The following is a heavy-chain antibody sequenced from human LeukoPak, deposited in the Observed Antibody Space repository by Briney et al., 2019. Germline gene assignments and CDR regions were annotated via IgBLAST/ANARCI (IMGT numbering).Heavy chain of an antibody. V-gene: IGHV4-39*07. CDR3: ARVPMDYDYVWGSQD. CDR1: GGSISSSSYY. CDR2: IYYSGST. Sequence: SETLSLTCTVSGGSISSSSYYWGWIRQPPGKGLVWIGSIYYSGSTYYNPSLKSRVTISVDTSKNQFSLKLSSVTAADTAVYYCARVPMDYDYVWGSQDWGQGTLVTVSS. J-gene: IGHJ4*02. D-gene: IGHD3-16*01.